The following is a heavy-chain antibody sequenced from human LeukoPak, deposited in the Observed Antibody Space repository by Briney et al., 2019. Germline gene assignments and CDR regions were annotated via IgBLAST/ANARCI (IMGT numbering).Heavy chain of an antibody. D-gene: IGHD6-13*01. J-gene: IGHJ6*03. CDR3: ASQYSSSWSYMDV. V-gene: IGHV4-59*01. CDR2: IYYSGST. CDR1: GGSISSYY. Sequence: SETLSLTCTVSGGSISSYYWSWIRQPPGKGLEWIGYIYYSGSTNYNPSLKSRVTIPVDTSKNQFSLKLSSVTAADTAVYYCASQYSSSWSYMDVWGKGTTVTVSS.